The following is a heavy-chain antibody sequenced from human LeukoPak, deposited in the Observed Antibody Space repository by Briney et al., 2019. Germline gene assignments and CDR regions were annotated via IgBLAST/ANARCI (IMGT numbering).Heavy chain of an antibody. V-gene: IGHV4-59*12. CDR1: GGSISSYY. D-gene: IGHD2-2*01. J-gene: IGHJ6*03. CDR2: IYYSGST. Sequence: SETLSLTCTVSGGSISSYYWSWIRQPPGKGLEWIGYIYYSGSTNYNPSLKSRVTISVDTSKNQFSLKLSSVTAADTAVYYCAREAKDCSSTSCSTLYYYYYMDVWGKGTTVTVSS. CDR3: AREAKDCSSTSCSTLYYYYYMDV.